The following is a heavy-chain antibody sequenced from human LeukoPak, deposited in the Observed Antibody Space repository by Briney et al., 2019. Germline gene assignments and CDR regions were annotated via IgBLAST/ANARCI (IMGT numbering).Heavy chain of an antibody. V-gene: IGHV3-21*06. CDR3: ARDGQNDFWANNWFDP. J-gene: IGHJ5*02. D-gene: IGHD3-3*01. CDR2: ISWNSGSI. CDR1: GFTFSTYS. Sequence: GGSLRLSCAASGFTFSTYSMNWVRQAPGKGLEWVSGISWNSGSIGYADSVKGRFTISRDNAKNSLYLQMNSLRAEDTAVYYCARDGQNDFWANNWFDPWGQGTLVTVSS.